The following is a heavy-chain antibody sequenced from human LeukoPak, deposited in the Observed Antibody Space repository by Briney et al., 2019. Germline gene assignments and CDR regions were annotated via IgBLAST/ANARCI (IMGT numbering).Heavy chain of an antibody. Sequence: PSETLSLTCTVSGGSISSSSHYWGWIRQPPGKGLEWIGSIYYSGSTYYNPSLKSRVTISVDTSKNQFSLKLSSVTAADTAVYYCARDYDDVEMATIGLPGGAFDIWGQGTMVTVSS. CDR3: ARDYDDVEMATIGLPGGAFDI. D-gene: IGHD5-24*01. V-gene: IGHV4-39*07. J-gene: IGHJ3*02. CDR2: IYYSGST. CDR1: GGSISSSSHY.